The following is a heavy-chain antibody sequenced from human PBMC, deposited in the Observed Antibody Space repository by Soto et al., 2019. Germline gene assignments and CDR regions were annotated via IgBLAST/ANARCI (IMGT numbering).Heavy chain of an antibody. CDR3: ARTDRYNSRSTGWANRFDS. D-gene: IGHD1-20*01. J-gene: IGHJ4*02. V-gene: IGHV3-23*01. Sequence: EVQLLESGGALVQPGGSLRLFCAASGFTFSNYGMTWVRLAPGKGLEWVSTVTVDGAKYFGNTVKGRFTMSRDISKSTVYLQMDSLRAEDTAIYYCARTDRYNSRSTGWANRFDSWGQGTLVTVSS. CDR1: GFTFSNYG. CDR2: VTVDGAK.